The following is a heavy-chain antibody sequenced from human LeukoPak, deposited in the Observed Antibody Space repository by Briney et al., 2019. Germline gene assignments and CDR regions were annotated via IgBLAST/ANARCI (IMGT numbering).Heavy chain of an antibody. CDR3: ARDRYYDSSGYSDAFDI. CDR2: INAYNGNT. Sequence: ASVKVSCKASGYTFTSYGISSLRQAPGQGLEWMGWINAYNGNTNYAQKLQGRVTMTTDTSTSTAYMELRSLRSDDTAVYYCARDRYYDSSGYSDAFDIWGQGTMATVSS. J-gene: IGHJ3*02. V-gene: IGHV1-18*01. CDR1: GYTFTSYG. D-gene: IGHD3-22*01.